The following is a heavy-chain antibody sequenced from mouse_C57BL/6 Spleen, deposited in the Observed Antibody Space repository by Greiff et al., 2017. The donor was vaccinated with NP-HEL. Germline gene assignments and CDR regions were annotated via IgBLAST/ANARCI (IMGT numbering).Heavy chain of an antibody. J-gene: IGHJ4*01. CDR2: ISSGSSTI. CDR3: ERNDYYSNSCVKYYAMDY. V-gene: IGHV5-17*01. Sequence: EVQGVESGGGLVKPGGSLKLSCAASGFTFSDYGMHWVRQAPEKGLEWVAYISSGSSTIYYADTVKGRFTISRDNAKNTLFLQMTSLRSEDTDMYYWERNDYYSNSCVKYYAMDYWGQGTSVTVSS. CDR1: GFTFSDYG. D-gene: IGHD1-1*01.